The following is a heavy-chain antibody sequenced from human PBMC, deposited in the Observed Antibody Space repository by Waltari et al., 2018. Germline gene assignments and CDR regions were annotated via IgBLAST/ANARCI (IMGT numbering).Heavy chain of an antibody. J-gene: IGHJ4*02. V-gene: IGHV4-59*01. CDR3: ARDREHSYGKYFDY. CDR2: FYNSGST. CDR1: GGSISTYY. D-gene: IGHD5-18*01. Sequence: QVQLQESGPGLVKSSETLSLTCTVPGGSISTYYWSWIRQPPGKGLEWIGYFYNSGSTNYNPSLKSRVTMSVDTSKNLFSLNLSSVTAADTAVYYCARDREHSYGKYFDYWGQGILVTVSS.